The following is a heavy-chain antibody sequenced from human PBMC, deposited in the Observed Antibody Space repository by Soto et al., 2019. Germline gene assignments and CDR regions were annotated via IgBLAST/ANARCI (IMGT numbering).Heavy chain of an antibody. CDR3: ARVGWRLAFAI. Sequence: EVQLVESGGGLVHPGGSLRLSCAASGFPLSSYWMSWVRQAPGKGLEWVANIKQDGSEKYYVDSVKGRFTISRDNAKNSLYLQMNSLRGEDTAIYYCARVGWRLAFAIWGQGTMVTVSS. CDR2: IKQDGSEK. CDR1: GFPLSSYW. V-gene: IGHV3-7*04. D-gene: IGHD3-3*01. J-gene: IGHJ3*02.